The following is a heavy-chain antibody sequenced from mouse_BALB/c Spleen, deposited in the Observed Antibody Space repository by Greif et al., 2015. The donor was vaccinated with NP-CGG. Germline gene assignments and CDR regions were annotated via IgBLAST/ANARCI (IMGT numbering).Heavy chain of an antibody. Sequence: QVQLQPSGAELMKPGASVRISCKATGYTFSSYWIEWVKQRPGHGLEWIGEILPGSGTTNYNEKFKGKATFTADTSSNTAYMQLSSLTSEDSAVYYCARFHYYGYWYFDVWGAGTTVTVSS. CDR2: ILPGSGTT. CDR1: GYTFSSYW. D-gene: IGHD1-2*01. CDR3: ARFHYYGYWYFDV. V-gene: IGHV1-9*01. J-gene: IGHJ1*01.